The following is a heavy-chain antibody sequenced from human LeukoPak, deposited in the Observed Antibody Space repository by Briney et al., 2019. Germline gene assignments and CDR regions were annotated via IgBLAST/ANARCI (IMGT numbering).Heavy chain of an antibody. CDR2: ISYDGSNK. D-gene: IGHD4-17*01. J-gene: IGHJ4*02. Sequence: GRSLRLSCAASGFTFSSYGMHWVRQAPGKGLEWVAVISYDGSNKYYADSVKGRFTISRDNSKNTLYLQMNSLRAEDTAVYYCAKTTVTTPRFDYWGQGTLVTVSS. V-gene: IGHV3-30*18. CDR3: AKTTVTTPRFDY. CDR1: GFTFSSYG.